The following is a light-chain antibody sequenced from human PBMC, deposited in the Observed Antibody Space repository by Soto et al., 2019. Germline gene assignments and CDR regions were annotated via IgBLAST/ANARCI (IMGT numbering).Light chain of an antibody. Sequence: EIVLTQSPGTLSLSPGERVTLSCRASQSVSNSYLAWYQQKPGQAPRLLIYGASSRATGIPDRFSGSGSGTDFTLTISRLEPEDFAVYYCQQYVSSPWTFGKGTKLEIK. V-gene: IGKV3-20*01. CDR2: GAS. J-gene: IGKJ1*01. CDR3: QQYVSSPWT. CDR1: QSVSNSY.